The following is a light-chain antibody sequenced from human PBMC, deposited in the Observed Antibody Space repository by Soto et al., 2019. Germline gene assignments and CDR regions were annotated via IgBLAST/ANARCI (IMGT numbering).Light chain of an antibody. CDR2: KAS. V-gene: IGKV1-5*03. CDR1: QTIYSW. Sequence: DTQMTQSPSTLSASVGDRVTISCRASQTIYSWLAWYQQKPGQAPKLLIYKASTLETGVPSRFSGSGYGSEFTLIISSLQPDDFATYYCHQYNTYPRTFGQGTKVDIK. J-gene: IGKJ1*01. CDR3: HQYNTYPRT.